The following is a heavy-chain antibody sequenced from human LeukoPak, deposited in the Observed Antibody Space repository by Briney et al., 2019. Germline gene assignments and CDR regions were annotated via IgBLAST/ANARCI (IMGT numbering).Heavy chain of an antibody. D-gene: IGHD3-3*01. Sequence: ASVKVSCKASGYTFTSYGISWVRQAPGQGLEWMGWISAYNGNTNYAQKLQGRVTMTTDTSTSTAYMELRSLRSDDTAVYYCAGSNYDFWSGYYNYYYMDVWGKGTTVTVSS. CDR3: AGSNYDFWSGYYNYYYMDV. V-gene: IGHV1-18*01. J-gene: IGHJ6*03. CDR1: GYTFTSYG. CDR2: ISAYNGNT.